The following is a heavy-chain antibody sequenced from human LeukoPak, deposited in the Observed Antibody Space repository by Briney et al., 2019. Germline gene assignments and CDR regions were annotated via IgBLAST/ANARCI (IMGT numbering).Heavy chain of an antibody. CDR1: GFIFSSNY. J-gene: IGHJ4*02. V-gene: IGHV3-53*01. CDR3: ARGGEDSPLWFEPKQYHFDC. Sequence: GGSLRLSCAASGFIFSSNYMTWVRQPPGKGLEWVSAIYSGGTTYYADSVKGRFTISRDDSKNTVFLQMNSLRAEDTAVYYCARGGEDSPLWFEPKQYHFDCWGQGALVTVSS. CDR2: IYSGGTT. D-gene: IGHD3-10*01.